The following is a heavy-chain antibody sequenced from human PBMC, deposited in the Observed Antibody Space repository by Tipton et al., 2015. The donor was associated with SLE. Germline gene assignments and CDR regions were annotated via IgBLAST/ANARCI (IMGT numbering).Heavy chain of an antibody. CDR1: GFTFGDYA. CDR3: AKTGYSSYFDY. J-gene: IGHJ4*02. CDR2: IYSGGST. V-gene: IGHV3-23*03. Sequence: SLRLSCTVSGFTFGDYAMSWVRQAPRKGLEWVSVIYSGGSTYYADSVKGRFTISRDNSKNTLYLQMNSLRAEDTAVYYCAKTGYSSYFDYWGQGTLVTVSS. D-gene: IGHD6-13*01.